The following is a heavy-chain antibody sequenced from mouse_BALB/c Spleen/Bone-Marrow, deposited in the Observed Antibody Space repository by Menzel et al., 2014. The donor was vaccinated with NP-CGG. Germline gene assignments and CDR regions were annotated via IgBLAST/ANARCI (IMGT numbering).Heavy chain of an antibody. CDR2: INPNTDGT. Sequence: VQLKQSGPELVKPGTSVMMSCKASGYTFTDYYMMWVRQSPGKSLEWIGHINPNTDGTFYNQKFNGKATLTVDKSSSTAYMQLNSLTSEDSAVYYCARSKYFDNWGQGTTLTVSS. CDR1: GYTFTDYY. J-gene: IGHJ2*01. V-gene: IGHV1-26*01. CDR3: ARSKYFDN.